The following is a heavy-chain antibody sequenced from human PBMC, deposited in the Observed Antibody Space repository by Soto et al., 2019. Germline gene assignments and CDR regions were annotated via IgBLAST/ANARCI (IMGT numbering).Heavy chain of an antibody. D-gene: IGHD6-13*01. Sequence: QVHLQESGPGLVKPSQTLSLTCTVSGGSISSGGYYWSWLRQHPGKGLEWIGYIYYSGSTYYNPYLKSRVTISIDTSKNQFSLKLSSVTAADTAVYYCASRDSSSQGWFDNWGQGTLVTVSS. CDR3: ASRDSSSQGWFDN. CDR2: IYYSGST. CDR1: GGSISSGGYY. V-gene: IGHV4-31*03. J-gene: IGHJ5*02.